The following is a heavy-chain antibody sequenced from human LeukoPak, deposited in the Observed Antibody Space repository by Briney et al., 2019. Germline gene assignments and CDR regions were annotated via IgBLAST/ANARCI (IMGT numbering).Heavy chain of an antibody. CDR2: IYTSGST. V-gene: IGHV4-61*02. Sequence: SQTLSLTCTVSGGSISSGSYYWSWIRQPAGEGLEWIGRIYTSGSTNYNPSLNSRVTISVDTSKNQFSLKMSSVTAADTAVYYCARETAPLGYFDYWGQGTLVTVSS. D-gene: IGHD3-22*01. J-gene: IGHJ4*02. CDR3: ARETAPLGYFDY. CDR1: GGSISSGSYY.